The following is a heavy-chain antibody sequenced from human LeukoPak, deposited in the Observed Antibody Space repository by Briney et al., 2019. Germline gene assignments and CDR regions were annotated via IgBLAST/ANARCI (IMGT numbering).Heavy chain of an antibody. D-gene: IGHD2-2*01. CDR3: ARNPGVVPAYNWFDP. Sequence: GASVKVSCKASGYTFTSYYMHWVRQAPGQGLEWMGGIIPIFGTANYAQKFQGRVTITADKSTSTAYMELSGLRSEDTAVYYCARNPGVVPAYNWFDPWGQGTLVTVSS. V-gene: IGHV1-69*06. CDR2: IIPIFGTA. J-gene: IGHJ5*02. CDR1: GYTFTSYY.